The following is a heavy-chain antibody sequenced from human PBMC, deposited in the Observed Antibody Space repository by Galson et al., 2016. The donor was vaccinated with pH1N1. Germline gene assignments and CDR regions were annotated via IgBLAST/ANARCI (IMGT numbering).Heavy chain of an antibody. CDR3: AKDRGYSYGRFFDY. CDR2: IRYDGSNK. Sequence: SLRLPCAASGLTFNSYGMHWVRQAPGKGPEWVAFIRYDGSNKYYADSVKGRFTISRDNSKNMLYLQMNSLRTEDTAVYYCAKDRGYSYGRFFDYWGQGALVIVSS. J-gene: IGHJ4*02. D-gene: IGHD5-12*01. V-gene: IGHV3-30*02. CDR1: GLTFNSYG.